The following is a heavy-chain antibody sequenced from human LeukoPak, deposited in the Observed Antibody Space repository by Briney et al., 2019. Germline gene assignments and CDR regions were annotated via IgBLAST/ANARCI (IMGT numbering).Heavy chain of an antibody. J-gene: IGHJ4*02. V-gene: IGHV1-2*06. CDR3: ARRGKSSGCLDY. D-gene: IGHD3-22*01. CDR2: INPNSGGT. CDR1: GYTFTGYY. Sequence: GASAKVSCKASGYTFTGYYMHWVRQAPGQGLEWMGRINPNSGGTNYAQKFQGRVTMTRDTSISTAYMELSRLRSDDTAVYYCARRGKSSGCLDYWGQGTLVTVSS.